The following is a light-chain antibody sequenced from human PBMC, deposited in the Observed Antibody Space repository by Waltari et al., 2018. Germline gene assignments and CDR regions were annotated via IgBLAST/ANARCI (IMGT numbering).Light chain of an antibody. J-gene: IGKJ3*01. CDR2: GAS. Sequence: DIQMTQSPSSLSASVGDRVTITCRASQSINTSLNWYQQKPGKAPKYVIYGASNLQSGVPSRFRCSGSGTEFTLTISSLQPEDFATYYCQQSYSTPFTFGPGTKVDIK. CDR1: QSINTS. CDR3: QQSYSTPFT. V-gene: IGKV1-39*01.